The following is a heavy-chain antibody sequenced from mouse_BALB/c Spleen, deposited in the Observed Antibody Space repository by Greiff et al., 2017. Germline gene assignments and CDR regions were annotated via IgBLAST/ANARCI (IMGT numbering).Heavy chain of an antibody. CDR1: GYSITSDYA. V-gene: IGHV3-2*02. D-gene: IGHD1-2*01. J-gene: IGHJ2*01. Sequence: EVKLMESGPGLVKPSQSLSLTCTVTGYSITSDYAWNWIRQFPGNKLEWMGYISYSGSTSYNPSLKSRISITRDTSKNQFFLQLNSVTTEDTATYYCALYYGYHFDYWGQGTTLTVSS. CDR2: ISYSGST. CDR3: ALYYGYHFDY.